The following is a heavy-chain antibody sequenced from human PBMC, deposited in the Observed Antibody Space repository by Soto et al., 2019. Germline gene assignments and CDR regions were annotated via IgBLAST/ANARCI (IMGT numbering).Heavy chain of an antibody. CDR2: IFPMLGTT. D-gene: IGHD6-6*01. Sequence: QVQLVRSGADVRKPGSSVKVSCKASGGTFSSFAISWVRQAPGQGLEWMGRIFPMLGTTKYGQKFQGRLTMTADKSSNIAYMELNSLRSEDTALYYCAREGYTTSSIHSFLDSWGQGTLVTVSS. J-gene: IGHJ4*02. CDR1: GGTFSSFA. V-gene: IGHV1-69*09. CDR3: AREGYTTSSIHSFLDS.